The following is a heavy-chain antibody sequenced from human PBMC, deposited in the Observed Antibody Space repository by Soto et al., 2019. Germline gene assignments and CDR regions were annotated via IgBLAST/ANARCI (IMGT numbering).Heavy chain of an antibody. Sequence: EVQLLESGGGLAQPGGSLRLSCAASGFTFSSFAMNWVRQAPGKGLEWVSAISGSGGSTYYADSVKGRFTISRDNSKNTLYMQMNSLRAEDTAVYYCAKAVAGQLLYLKRLYFDYWGQGTLVTVSS. J-gene: IGHJ4*02. CDR3: AKAVAGQLLYLKRLYFDY. D-gene: IGHD2-2*02. V-gene: IGHV3-23*01. CDR1: GFTFSSFA. CDR2: ISGSGGST.